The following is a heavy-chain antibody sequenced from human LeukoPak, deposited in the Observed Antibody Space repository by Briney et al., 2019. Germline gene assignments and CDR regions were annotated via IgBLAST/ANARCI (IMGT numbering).Heavy chain of an antibody. CDR3: AKGVGATRNYYYYMDV. CDR1: GFTFSSYG. J-gene: IGHJ6*03. CDR2: IWYGGSNK. V-gene: IGHV3-33*08. D-gene: IGHD1-26*01. Sequence: GRSLRLSCAASGFTFSSYGMHWVRQAPGKGLEWVAVIWYGGSNKYYADSVKGRFTISRDNSKNTLYLQMNSLRAEDTAVYYCAKGVGATRNYYYYMDVWGKGTTVTVSS.